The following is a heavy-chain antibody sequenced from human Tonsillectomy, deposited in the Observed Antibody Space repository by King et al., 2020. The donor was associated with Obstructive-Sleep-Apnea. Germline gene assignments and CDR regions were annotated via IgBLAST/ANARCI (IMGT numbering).Heavy chain of an antibody. CDR1: GFTFSTYS. Sequence: LVQPGESLRLSCAASGFTFSTYSMNWVRQAPGKGLEWVSFITSGSGTIYYSDSVKGRFTMSRDNAKNSLYLQMNSLRAEDTARYYCATSTSNYCTGAACYEYYFDFWGQGTLVTVSS. D-gene: IGHD2-8*02. J-gene: IGHJ4*02. CDR3: ATSTSNYCTGAACYEYYFDF. CDR2: ITSGSGTI. V-gene: IGHV3-48*04.